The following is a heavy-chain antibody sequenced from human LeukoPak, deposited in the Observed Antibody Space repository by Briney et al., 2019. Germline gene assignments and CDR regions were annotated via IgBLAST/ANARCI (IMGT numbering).Heavy chain of an antibody. Sequence: GASVKVSCKASGYTFTGYYMHWVRQAPGQGLEWIGWINPNSGGTNYAQKFQGRVTMTRDTSISTAYTELSRLRSDDTAVYYCARGFMITFGGVIVIFRDWGQGTLVTVSS. CDR2: INPNSGGT. CDR1: GYTFTGYY. V-gene: IGHV1-2*02. J-gene: IGHJ4*02. D-gene: IGHD3-16*02. CDR3: ARGFMITFGGVIVIFRD.